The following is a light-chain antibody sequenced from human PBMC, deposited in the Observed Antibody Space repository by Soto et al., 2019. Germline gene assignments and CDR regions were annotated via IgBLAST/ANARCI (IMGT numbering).Light chain of an antibody. CDR3: HQYGSAPAWT. CDR1: QIISSSY. J-gene: IGKJ1*01. Sequence: EIVLTQSPGTLSLSPGERATLSGRASQIISSSYLAWYQQKPGQAPRLLIYGASNRATGIPDRFSGSGSGTDFTLTISRLEPEDFAVYYCHQYGSAPAWTFGQGTKVEIK. V-gene: IGKV3-20*01. CDR2: GAS.